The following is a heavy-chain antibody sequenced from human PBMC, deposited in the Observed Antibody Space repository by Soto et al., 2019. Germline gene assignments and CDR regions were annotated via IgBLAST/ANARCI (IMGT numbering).Heavy chain of an antibody. D-gene: IGHD3-9*01. V-gene: IGHV4-30-4*01. CDR3: ARVIGFHWLLSNGNWFDP. CDR2: IYYSGST. Sequence: PSETLSLTCTVSGGSISSGDYYWSWIRQPPGKGLEWIGYIYYSGSTYYNPSLKSRVTISVDTSKNQFSLKLSSVTAADTAVYYCARVIGFHWLLSNGNWFDPWGQGTLVTAPQ. J-gene: IGHJ5*02. CDR1: GGSISSGDYY.